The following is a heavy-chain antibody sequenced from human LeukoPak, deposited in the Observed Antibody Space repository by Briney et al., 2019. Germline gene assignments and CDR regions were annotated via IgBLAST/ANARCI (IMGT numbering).Heavy chain of an antibody. Sequence: GGSLRLSCAASGFTFSSYAMSWFRQAPGKGLEWVSGISGSGGSTYYADSVKGRFTISRDNSKNTLYLQMNSLRAEDTAVYYCAGGVEVVPATYDYWGQGTLVTVSS. V-gene: IGHV3-23*01. CDR2: ISGSGGST. J-gene: IGHJ4*02. D-gene: IGHD2-2*01. CDR1: GFTFSSYA. CDR3: AGGVEVVPATYDY.